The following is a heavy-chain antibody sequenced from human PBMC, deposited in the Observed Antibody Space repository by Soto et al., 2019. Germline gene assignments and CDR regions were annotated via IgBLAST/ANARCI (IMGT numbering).Heavy chain of an antibody. CDR2: VNPILSLS. V-gene: IGHV1-69*10. CDR1: GDTFDFYS. J-gene: IGHJ4*02. D-gene: IGHD3-10*01. Sequence: SVKVSCKASGDTFDFYSINWVRQAPGLGLEWLGRVNPILSLSNYAQRFQGRVTMTADKSTSTAYMILNSLKSEDTAIYYCATSYGSGYRAFDYWGQGALVTVSS. CDR3: ATSYGSGYRAFDY.